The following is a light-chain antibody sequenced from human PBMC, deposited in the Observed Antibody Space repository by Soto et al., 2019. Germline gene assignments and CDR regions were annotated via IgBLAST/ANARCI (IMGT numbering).Light chain of an antibody. CDR1: QSISNY. Sequence: DIQMTQSPSSLSASVGDRVTITCRASQSISNYLNWYQQKPGKAPKLLIYTASSLQSGVPSRFSGRGSGTDFTLTISSLQPEDFAIYYCQQSFSTPRTFGQGTKVDIK. CDR3: QQSFSTPRT. CDR2: TAS. V-gene: IGKV1-39*01. J-gene: IGKJ1*01.